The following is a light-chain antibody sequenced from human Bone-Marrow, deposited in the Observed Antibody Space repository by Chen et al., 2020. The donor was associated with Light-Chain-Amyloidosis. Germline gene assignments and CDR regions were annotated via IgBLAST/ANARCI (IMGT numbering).Light chain of an antibody. CDR1: SSDVGTYNY. CDR2: EVT. Sequence: QSALTQLPSASGSPGQSVTISCPGTSSDVGTYNYVSWYQQHPGKAPRHIIYEVTKRPAGVPDRFSGSKFGNTASLTISGLQAEDEADYYCCSQTTYSTLKVFGGGTKLTVL. V-gene: IGLV2-8*01. CDR3: CSQTTYSTLKV. J-gene: IGLJ2*01.